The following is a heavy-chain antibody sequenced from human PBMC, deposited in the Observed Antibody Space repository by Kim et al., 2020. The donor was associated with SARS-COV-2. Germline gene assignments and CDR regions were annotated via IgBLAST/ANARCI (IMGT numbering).Heavy chain of an antibody. J-gene: IGHJ4*02. V-gene: IGHV3-30*04. D-gene: IGHD3-10*01. Sequence: GGSLRLSCAASGFTFSSYAMHWVRQAPGKGLEWVAVILYDGSNKHYADSVKGRLTISRDNSKNTLYLQMNSLRAEDTAVYYCARGDYYGSGSHYQIKWGQGTLVTVSS. CDR3: ARGDYYGSGSHYQIK. CDR2: ILYDGSNK. CDR1: GFTFSSYA.